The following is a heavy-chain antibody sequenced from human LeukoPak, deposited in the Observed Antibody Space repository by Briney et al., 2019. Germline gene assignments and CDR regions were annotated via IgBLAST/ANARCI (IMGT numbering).Heavy chain of an antibody. V-gene: IGHV3-72*01. D-gene: IGHD3-22*01. J-gene: IGHJ3*02. Sequence: GGSLRLSCAASGFTFSDHYMDWVRQAPGKGLEWVGRTRNKANSYTTEYAASVKGRFTISRDDSKNSLYLQMNSLKTEDTAVYYCAILVVITGLGSFDIWGQGTMVTVSS. CDR2: TRNKANSYTT. CDR1: GFTFSDHY. CDR3: AILVVITGLGSFDI.